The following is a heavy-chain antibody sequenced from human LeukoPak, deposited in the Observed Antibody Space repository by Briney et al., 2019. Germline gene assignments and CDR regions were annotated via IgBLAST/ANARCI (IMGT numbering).Heavy chain of an antibody. D-gene: IGHD2-2*01. V-gene: IGHV4-39*07. Sequence: PSETLSLTCTVSGGSISSNTYYWGWIRQPPGKGLEWIGSIYYSGSTYYNPSLKSRVTISVDTSKNQFSLKLSSVTAADTAVYYCARAQDIVVVPAAMMDWFDPWGQGTLVTVSS. J-gene: IGHJ5*02. CDR1: GGSISSNTYY. CDR2: IYYSGST. CDR3: ARAQDIVVVPAAMMDWFDP.